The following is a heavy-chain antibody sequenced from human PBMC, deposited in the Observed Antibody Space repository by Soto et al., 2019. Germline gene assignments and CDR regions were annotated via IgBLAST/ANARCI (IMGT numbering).Heavy chain of an antibody. V-gene: IGHV4-34*01. CDR2: LSHGGGT. D-gene: IGHD1-1*01. J-gene: IGHJ3*02. CDR1: GGSVSGANYY. CDR3: ARVERGTATTVVDAFDI. Sequence: QVQLQQWGAGLLKPSETLSLTCAVYGGSVSGANYYWSWIRQPPGKGLEWIGELSHGGGTHFNPALKSRVAISVDTSTNQFSRKMSSVTAADTALYYCARVERGTATTVVDAFDIWGPGTMVTVSS.